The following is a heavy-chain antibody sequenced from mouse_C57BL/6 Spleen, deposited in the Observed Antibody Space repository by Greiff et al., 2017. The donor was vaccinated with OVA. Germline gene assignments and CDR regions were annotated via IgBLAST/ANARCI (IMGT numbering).Heavy chain of an antibody. CDR3: ARAPLYYGSSYWYFDV. D-gene: IGHD1-1*01. CDR1: GYSITSGYD. V-gene: IGHV3-1*01. Sequence: EVKLVESGPGMVKPSQSLSLTCTVTGYSITSGYDWHWIRHFPGNKLEWMGYISYSGSTNYNPSLKSRISITHDTSKNHFFLKLNSVTTEDTATYYCARAPLYYGSSYWYFDVWGTGTTVTVSS. J-gene: IGHJ1*03. CDR2: ISYSGST.